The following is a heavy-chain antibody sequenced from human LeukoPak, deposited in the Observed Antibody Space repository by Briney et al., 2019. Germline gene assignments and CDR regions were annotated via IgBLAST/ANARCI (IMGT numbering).Heavy chain of an antibody. D-gene: IGHD6-13*01. CDR1: GFTFSSYE. V-gene: IGHV3-48*03. Sequence: GGSLRLSCAASGFTFSSYEMNWVRQAPGKGLEWVSDISSSGSTIYYADSVKGRFTISRDNAKNSLHLQMNSLRAEDTAVYHCARQLVSPYYYGMDVWGQGTTVTVSS. CDR3: ARQLVSPYYYGMDV. CDR2: ISSSGSTI. J-gene: IGHJ6*02.